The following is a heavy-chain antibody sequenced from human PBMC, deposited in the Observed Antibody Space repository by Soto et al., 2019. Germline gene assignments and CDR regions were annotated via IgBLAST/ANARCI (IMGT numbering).Heavy chain of an antibody. V-gene: IGHV4-31*03. CDR2: IYYSGST. D-gene: IGHD2-2*01. J-gene: IGHJ3*02. CDR1: GGSISSGGYY. CDR3: AREPPLYCSSTSCYGHDAFDI. Sequence: SETLSLTCTVSGGSISSGGYYWSWIRQHPGKGLEWIGYIYYSGSTYYNPSLKSRVTISVDTSKNQFSLKLSSVTAADTAVYYCAREPPLYCSSTSCYGHDAFDIWGQGTMVTVSS.